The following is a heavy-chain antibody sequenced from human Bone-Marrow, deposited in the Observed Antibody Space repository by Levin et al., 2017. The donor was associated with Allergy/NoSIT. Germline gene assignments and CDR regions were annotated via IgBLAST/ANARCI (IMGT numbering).Heavy chain of an antibody. CDR2: IFSGGTT. D-gene: IGHD1-7*01. Sequence: SETLSLTCTVSGGSITSTNSYWGWIRQSPGKGLEWIGNIFSGGTTYYNPSLESRVTLSLDTSKNQFSLKLSSVAAADTAVYFCVKEGGVAQNYFDPWGQGTLVTVSS. J-gene: IGHJ5*02. CDR1: GGSITSTNSY. CDR3: VKEGGVAQNYFDP. V-gene: IGHV4-39*07.